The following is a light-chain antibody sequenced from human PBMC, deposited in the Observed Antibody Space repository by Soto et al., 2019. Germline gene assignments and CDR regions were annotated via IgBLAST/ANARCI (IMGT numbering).Light chain of an antibody. J-gene: IGKJ1*01. CDR3: QQYGSSPWT. Sequence: EIVLTQSPGNLSLSPGERATLSCRASQSVSSSYLAWYRQKPGQAPRPLIYGASSRAIGIPDRFSGSGSGSDFTLAISILEPEDVAVYYCQQYGSSPWTFGQGTKVEIK. CDR1: QSVSSSY. CDR2: GAS. V-gene: IGKV3-20*01.